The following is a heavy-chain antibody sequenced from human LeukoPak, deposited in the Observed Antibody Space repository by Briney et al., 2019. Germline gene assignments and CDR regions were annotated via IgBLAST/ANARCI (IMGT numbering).Heavy chain of an antibody. J-gene: IGHJ4*02. Sequence: GGSLRPSCAASGFTSSSYSMNWVRQAPGKGLEWVSSISSSSSYIYYADSVKGRFTISRDNAKNSLYLQMNSLRAEDTAVYYCARQYSSSWFPFDYWGQGTLVTVSS. V-gene: IGHV3-21*01. CDR3: ARQYSSSWFPFDY. CDR1: GFTSSSYS. CDR2: ISSSSSYI. D-gene: IGHD6-13*01.